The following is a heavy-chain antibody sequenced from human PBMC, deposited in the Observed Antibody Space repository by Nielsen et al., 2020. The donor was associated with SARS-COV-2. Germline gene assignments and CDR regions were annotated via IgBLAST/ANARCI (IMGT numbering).Heavy chain of an antibody. D-gene: IGHD3/OR15-3a*01. CDR2: ISYEGSKQ. Sequence: WIRQPPGKGLEWVAYISYEGSKQFYADSVKGRFTVSRDFSKTTLYLQMDSLRPEDTAMYYCAKDRATFMIYFRRGGPDYWGQGALVAVSS. J-gene: IGHJ4*02. V-gene: IGHV3-30*18. CDR3: AKDRATFMIYFRRGGPDY.